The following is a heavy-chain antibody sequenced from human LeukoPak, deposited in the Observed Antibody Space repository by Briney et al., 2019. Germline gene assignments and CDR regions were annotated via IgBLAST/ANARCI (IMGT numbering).Heavy chain of an antibody. J-gene: IGHJ6*03. V-gene: IGHV3-53*01. CDR1: GFTFSSYA. CDR3: ASTYCSSTSCYHLYMDV. CDR2: IYSGGST. Sequence: GGSLRLSCAASGFTFSSYAMSWVRQAPGKGLEWVSVIYSGGSTYYADSVKGRFTISRDNSKNTLYLQMNSLRAEDTAVYYCASTYCSSTSCYHLYMDVWGKGTTVTVSS. D-gene: IGHD2-2*01.